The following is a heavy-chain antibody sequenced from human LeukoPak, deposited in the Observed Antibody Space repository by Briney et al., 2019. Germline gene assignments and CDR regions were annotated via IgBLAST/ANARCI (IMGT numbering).Heavy chain of an antibody. CDR3: ARDPYYDSSGCYDY. CDR1: GFTSSDYH. Sequence: PGGSLRLSCAASGFTSSDYHMSWIRQAPGKGLEWVSYISSSGSTIYYADSVKGRFTISRDNAKNSLYLQMNSLRAEDTAVYYCARDPYYDSSGCYDYWGQGTLVTVSS. CDR2: ISSSGSTI. J-gene: IGHJ4*02. D-gene: IGHD3-22*01. V-gene: IGHV3-11*01.